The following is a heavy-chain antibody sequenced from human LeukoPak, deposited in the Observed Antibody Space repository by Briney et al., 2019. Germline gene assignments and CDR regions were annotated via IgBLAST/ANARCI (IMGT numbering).Heavy chain of an antibody. CDR1: GFTFSDYY. D-gene: IGHD1-26*01. V-gene: IGHV3-11*04. CDR2: ISSSGSTI. J-gene: IGHJ5*02. CDR3: ARDGFPYSGSYSWFDP. Sequence: GGSLRLSCAASGFTFSDYYMSWIRQAPGKGLEWVSYISSSGSTIYYAGSVKGRFTISRDNAKNSLYLQMNSLRAEDTAVYYCARDGFPYSGSYSWFDPWGQGTLVTVSS.